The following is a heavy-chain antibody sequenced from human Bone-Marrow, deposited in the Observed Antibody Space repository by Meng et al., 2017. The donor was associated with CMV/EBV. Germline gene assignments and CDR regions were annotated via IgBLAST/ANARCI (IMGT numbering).Heavy chain of an antibody. V-gene: IGHV3-53*01. CDR3: VRDAVAPSGNGFDF. CDR2: IYTGGGT. D-gene: IGHD1-26*01. CDR1: GFAVNTYY. Sequence: GESLKIPFAASGFAVNTYYMSWVRRAPGKGLEWIAVIYTGGGTSHADSVKGRFTISRDKSQNTVYLQMHSLRVNDTALYYCVRDAVAPSGNGFDFWGQGTMVTVSS. J-gene: IGHJ3*01.